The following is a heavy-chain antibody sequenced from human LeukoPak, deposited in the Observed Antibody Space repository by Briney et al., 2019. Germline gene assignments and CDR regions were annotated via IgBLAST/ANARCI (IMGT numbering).Heavy chain of an antibody. V-gene: IGHV1-18*01. CDR2: ISAYNGNT. J-gene: IGHJ4*02. CDR1: GYTFTSYG. Sequence: GASVKVSCKASGYTFTSYGISWVRQAPGQGLEWMGWISAYNGNTNYAQKLQGRVTMTTDTSTSTAYMELRSLRSDDTAVYYCARDRTARGDIVVVPAAIPYFDPWGQGTLVTVSS. D-gene: IGHD2-2*01. CDR3: ARDRTARGDIVVVPAAIPYFDP.